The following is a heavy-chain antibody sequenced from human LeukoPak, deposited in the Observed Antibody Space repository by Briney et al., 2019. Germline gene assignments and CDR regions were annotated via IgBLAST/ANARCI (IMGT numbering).Heavy chain of an antibody. CDR3: ARGGWSGWELTPYFDY. CDR2: FIPIFGTA. V-gene: IGHV1-69*13. J-gene: IGHJ4*02. CDR1: GGTFSSYA. Sequence: SVKVSCKASGGTFSSYAISWVRQAPGQGLEWMGGFIPIFGTANYAQKFQGRVTITADESTSTAYMELSSLRSEDTAVYYCARGGWSGWELTPYFDYWGQGTLVTVSS. D-gene: IGHD1-26*01.